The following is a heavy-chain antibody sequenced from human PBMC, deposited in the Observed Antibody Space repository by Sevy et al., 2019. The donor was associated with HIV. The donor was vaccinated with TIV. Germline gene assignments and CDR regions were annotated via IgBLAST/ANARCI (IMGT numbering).Heavy chain of an antibody. CDR1: GFTFSSYA. V-gene: IGHV3-30-3*01. CDR2: ISYDGSNK. CDR3: ARDGGVGAKDY. J-gene: IGHJ4*02. Sequence: GGSLRLSCAASGFTFSSYAMHWVRQAPGKGLEWVAVISYDGSNKYYADSVKGRFTISRDNSKNTLYPQMNSLRAEDTAVYYCARDGGVGAKDYWGQGTLVTVSS. D-gene: IGHD1-26*01.